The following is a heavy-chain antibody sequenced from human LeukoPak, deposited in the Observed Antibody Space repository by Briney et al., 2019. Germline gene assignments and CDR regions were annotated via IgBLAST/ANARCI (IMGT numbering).Heavy chain of an antibody. V-gene: IGHV3-48*01. CDR1: GFSFSDSG. J-gene: IGHJ4*02. CDR2: ISSSSSTI. CDR3: ARPAAYCGGDCYWAFDY. D-gene: IGHD2-21*01. Sequence: GGSLRLSCEASGFSFSDSGMNWVRQAPGKGLEWVSYISSSSSTIYYADSVKGRFTISRDNAKNSLYLQMNSLRAEDTAVYYCARPAAYCGGDCYWAFDYWGQGTLVTVSS.